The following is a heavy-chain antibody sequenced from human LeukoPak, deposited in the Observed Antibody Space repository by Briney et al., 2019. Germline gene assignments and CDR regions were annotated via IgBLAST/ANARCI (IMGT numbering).Heavy chain of an antibody. Sequence: GGSLRLSCAASGFTFDDYGMHWVRQAPGKGLEWVSGITWNSVTTGYADSVKGRFTISRDNAKKSLHLQMTSLIFEDTALYYCAKVATGDIVDDAIDIWGQGTMVTVFS. D-gene: IGHD2-15*01. J-gene: IGHJ3*02. CDR3: AKVATGDIVDDAIDI. V-gene: IGHV3-9*01. CDR1: GFTFDDYG. CDR2: ITWNSVTT.